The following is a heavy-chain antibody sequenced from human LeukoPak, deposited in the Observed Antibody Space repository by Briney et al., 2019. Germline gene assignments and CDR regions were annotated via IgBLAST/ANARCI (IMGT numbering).Heavy chain of an antibody. Sequence: SETLSLTCTVSGGSISSYYWSWIRKPPGKGLGWIGYIYYSGSTNYNPSLKSRVTISVDTSKNQFSLKLSSVTAADTAVYYCARRSYYYDSRYDWGQGTLVTVSS. CDR3: ARRSYYYDSRYD. V-gene: IGHV4-59*08. CDR1: GGSISSYY. D-gene: IGHD3-22*01. CDR2: IYYSGST. J-gene: IGHJ4*02.